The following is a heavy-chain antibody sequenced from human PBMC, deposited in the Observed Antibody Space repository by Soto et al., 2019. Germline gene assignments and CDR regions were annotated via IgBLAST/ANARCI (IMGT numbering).Heavy chain of an antibody. J-gene: IGHJ6*03. D-gene: IGHD6-6*01. CDR3: ARDGHSSSSRFYYYYYMDV. CDR2: INPNSGGT. Sequence: QVQLVQSGAEVKKPGASVKVSCKASGYTFTGYYMHWVRQAPGQGLEWMGWINPNSGGTNYAQKFQGWVSMTRDTSISTAYMELSRLRSDDTAVYYCARDGHSSSSRFYYYYYMDVWGKGTTVTVSS. CDR1: GYTFTGYY. V-gene: IGHV1-2*04.